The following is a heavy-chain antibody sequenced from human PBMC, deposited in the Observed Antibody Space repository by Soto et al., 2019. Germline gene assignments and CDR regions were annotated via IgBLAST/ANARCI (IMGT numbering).Heavy chain of an antibody. CDR2: IVVGSGNT. CDR3: AAPRPNRYYYGYMDV. Sequence: QMQLVQSGPEVKKPGTSVKVSCKASGFTFTSSAIQWLRQARGQRLEWIGWIVVGSGNTNYAQKFQERVTITRDMSTRTAYMELSSLRSEDTAVSYCAAPRPNRYYYGYMDVWGKGTTVTVSS. J-gene: IGHJ6*03. CDR1: GFTFTSSA. V-gene: IGHV1-58*02.